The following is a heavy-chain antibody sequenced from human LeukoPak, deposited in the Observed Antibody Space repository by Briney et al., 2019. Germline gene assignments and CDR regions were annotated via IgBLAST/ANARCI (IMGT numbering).Heavy chain of an antibody. CDR3: AKVAGYQPYYGKDV. Sequence: PGGSLTLSCAASGFSFSSYAMSWVRQAPGKGLEWVSAISGSGGTTYYADSVKGRFTISRDNSKNTLYLQMNSLRAEDTAEYYCAKVAGYQPYYGKDVWGQETTVTVSS. CDR1: GFSFSSYA. CDR2: ISGSGGTT. V-gene: IGHV3-23*01. J-gene: IGHJ6*02. D-gene: IGHD2-2*01.